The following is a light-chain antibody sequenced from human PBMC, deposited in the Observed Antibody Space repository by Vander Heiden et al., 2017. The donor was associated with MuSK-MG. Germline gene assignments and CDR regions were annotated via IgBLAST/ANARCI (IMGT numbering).Light chain of an antibody. CDR2: GNS. CDR3: QSYDSSLSGDV. Sequence: QSVLTQPPSVSGAPGQRVTISCTGSSSNIGAGYDVHWYQQLPGTAPKLLIYGNSNRPSGVPDRFSGSKSGTSASLEITGLQAEDEADDYCQSYDSSLSGDVFGGGTKLTVL. CDR1: SSNIGAGYD. V-gene: IGLV1-40*01. J-gene: IGLJ3*02.